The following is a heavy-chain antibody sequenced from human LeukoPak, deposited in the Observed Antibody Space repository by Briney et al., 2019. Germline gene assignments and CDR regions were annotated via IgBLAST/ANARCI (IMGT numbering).Heavy chain of an antibody. CDR2: ISGGGGST. D-gene: IGHD3-3*01. CDR3: AKEGYDFWSGYLTPYYFDY. J-gene: IGHJ4*02. CDR1: GFTFSSYA. V-gene: IGHV3-23*01. Sequence: GGSLRLSCAASGFTFSSYAMSCVRQAPGKGLEWVSAISGGGGSTYYADSVKGRFTISRDNSKNTLYLQMNSLRAEGTAVYYCAKEGYDFWSGYLTPYYFDYWGQGTLVTVSS.